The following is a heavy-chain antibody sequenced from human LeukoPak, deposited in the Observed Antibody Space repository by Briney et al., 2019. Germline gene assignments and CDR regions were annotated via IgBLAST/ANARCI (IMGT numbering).Heavy chain of an antibody. Sequence: GRFLRLSCAASGFTFSSYAMHWVRQAPGKGLEWVAVISYDGSNKYYADSVKGRFTISRDNSKNTLYLQMNSLRAEDTAVYYCAKEGYCSSTSCYSYYYYGMDVWGQGTTVTVSS. CDR2: ISYDGSNK. J-gene: IGHJ6*02. CDR3: AKEGYCSSTSCYSYYYYGMDV. D-gene: IGHD2-2*02. V-gene: IGHV3-30-3*01. CDR1: GFTFSSYA.